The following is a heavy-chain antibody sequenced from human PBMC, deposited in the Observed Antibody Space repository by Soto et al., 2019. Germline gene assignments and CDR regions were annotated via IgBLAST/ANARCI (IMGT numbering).Heavy chain of an antibody. V-gene: IGHV4-39*01. CDR1: GGSISSSSSY. CDR3: ARGRYYAWYWFDP. CDR2: IYYLGNT. D-gene: IGHD3-10*01. Sequence: SETLSLTCTVSGGSISSSSSYWGWIRQPPGKGLEWVGSIYYLGNTYYNPSLGGRVSISVDTSKNQFSLKLSSVTAADTAVYFCARGRYYAWYWFDPWGQGTLVTVSS. J-gene: IGHJ5*02.